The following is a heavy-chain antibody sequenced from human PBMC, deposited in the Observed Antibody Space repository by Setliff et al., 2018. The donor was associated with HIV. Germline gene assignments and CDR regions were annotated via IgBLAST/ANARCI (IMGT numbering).Heavy chain of an antibody. Sequence: ASETLSLTCAVYGGSFSGYYWSWIRQPPGKGLEWIGEINHSGSTNYNPSLKSRVTISVDTSKNQFSLKLSSVTAADTAVYYCARGRWFGEGPTNYYYYYMDVWGKGTTVTVSS. V-gene: IGHV4-34*01. CDR1: GGSFSGYY. CDR3: ARGRWFGEGPTNYYYYYMDV. J-gene: IGHJ6*03. D-gene: IGHD3-10*01. CDR2: INHSGST.